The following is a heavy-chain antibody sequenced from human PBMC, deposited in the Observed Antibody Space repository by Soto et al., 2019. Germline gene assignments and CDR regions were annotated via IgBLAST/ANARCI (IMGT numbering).Heavy chain of an antibody. J-gene: IGHJ6*02. CDR2: FDPEDGET. CDR1: GYTLTELS. V-gene: IGHV1-24*01. Sequence: AAVKVSCKVSGYTLTELSMHWVRQAPGKGLEWMGSFDPEDGETIYTQTFQGRLTLTGDTSTDTAHMELSRLRSEDTAVYYCTTSLELPLGTDVWGQGTTVTVSS. CDR3: TTSLELPLGTDV. D-gene: IGHD1-7*01.